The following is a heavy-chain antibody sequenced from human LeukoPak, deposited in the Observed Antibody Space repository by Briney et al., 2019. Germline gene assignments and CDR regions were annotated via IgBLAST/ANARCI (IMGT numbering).Heavy chain of an antibody. D-gene: IGHD1-1*01. CDR3: TRRALERLGVYYYYMDV. CDR1: GFTFGDYA. Sequence: GGSLRLSCTASGFTFGDYAMSWVRQAPGKGLEWVGFIRSKAYGGTTEYAASVKGRFTISRDDSKSIAYLQMNSLKTEDTAVYYCTRRALERLGVYYYYMDVWGKGTTVTISS. CDR2: IRSKAYGGTT. V-gene: IGHV3-49*04. J-gene: IGHJ6*03.